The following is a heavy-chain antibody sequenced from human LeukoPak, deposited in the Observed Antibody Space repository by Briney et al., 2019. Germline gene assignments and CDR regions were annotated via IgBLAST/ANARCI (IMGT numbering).Heavy chain of an antibody. D-gene: IGHD6-13*01. CDR2: ISSSSSYI. CDR1: GFTFSSYS. Sequence: PGGSLRLSCAAPGFTFSSYSMNWVRQAPGKGLEWVSSISSSSSYIYYADSVKGRFTISRDNAKNSLYLQMNSLRAEDTAVYYCARAGVSSSSSWYFDYWGQGTLVTVSS. J-gene: IGHJ4*02. CDR3: ARAGVSSSSSWYFDY. V-gene: IGHV3-21*01.